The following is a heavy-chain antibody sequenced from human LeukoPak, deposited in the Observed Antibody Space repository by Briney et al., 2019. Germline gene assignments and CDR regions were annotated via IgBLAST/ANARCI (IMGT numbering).Heavy chain of an antibody. J-gene: IGHJ4*02. CDR2: INSDGSST. Sequence: GGSLRLTCAASGFTVSSNWMHWVRQAPGKGLVWVSRINSDGSSTSYADSVKGRFTISRDNAKNTLYLQMNSLRAEDTAVYFCARVSSDTGSYHGRWGQGSLVTVSS. CDR3: ARVSSDTGSYHGR. CDR1: GFTVSSNW. V-gene: IGHV3-74*01. D-gene: IGHD1-26*01.